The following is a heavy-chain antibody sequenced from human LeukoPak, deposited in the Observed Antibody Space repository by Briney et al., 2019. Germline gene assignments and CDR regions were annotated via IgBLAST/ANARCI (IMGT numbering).Heavy chain of an antibody. CDR3: ARDKGDYGDYYWFDP. CDR2: IHYSGST. V-gene: IGHV4-59*01. Sequence: SETLSLTCTVSGGSISSYYWSWIRQPPGKGLEWIGYIHYSGSTNYNPSLKSRVTISVKTSKNQFSLKLRSVTAADTAVYYCARDKGDYGDYYWFDPWGQGTLVTVSS. CDR1: GGSISSYY. D-gene: IGHD4-17*01. J-gene: IGHJ5*02.